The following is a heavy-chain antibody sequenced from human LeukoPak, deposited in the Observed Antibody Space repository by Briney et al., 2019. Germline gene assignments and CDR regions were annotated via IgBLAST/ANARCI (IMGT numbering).Heavy chain of an antibody. CDR1: GGAISSYY. Sequence: SETLSLTCTVTGGAISSYYWSWIRQPPGKGLEWIGYIYYTGSTNYNPSLKSRVTISVDTSKNQFSLKLSSVTAADTAVYYCARQQLSQLYYFDNWGQGTLVTVSS. J-gene: IGHJ4*02. D-gene: IGHD6-13*01. CDR2: IYYTGST. CDR3: ARQQLSQLYYFDN. V-gene: IGHV4-59*01.